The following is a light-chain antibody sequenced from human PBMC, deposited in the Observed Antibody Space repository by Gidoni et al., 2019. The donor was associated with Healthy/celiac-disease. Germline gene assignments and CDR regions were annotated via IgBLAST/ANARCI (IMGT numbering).Light chain of an antibody. CDR3: QQYGT. CDR2: KAS. V-gene: IGKV1-5*03. Sequence: DIQMTQSPSTLSASVGDRVTITCRASQSISSWLAWYQQKPGKAPKLLIYKASSLESGVPSRFSGSGAGTEFTLTISSLQPDDFETYYCQQYGTFGQXTKVEIK. J-gene: IGKJ1*01. CDR1: QSISSW.